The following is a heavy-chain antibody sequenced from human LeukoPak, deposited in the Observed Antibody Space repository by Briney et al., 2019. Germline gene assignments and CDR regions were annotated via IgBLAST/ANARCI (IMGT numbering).Heavy chain of an antibody. V-gene: IGHV4-4*02. D-gene: IGHD3-22*01. J-gene: IGHJ4*02. CDR3: ARDGAHYYDSSGYYYPY. CDR1: GDSIGSTGC. Sequence: SGSLSLTCTVSGDSIGSTGCWTWVRQPPGEGLEWIGEVYHSGATNYNPSLKSRVTMSVDKSKNQFSLKVNSVTAADTAVYYCARDGAHYYDSSGYYYPYWGQGTLVTVSS. CDR2: VYHSGAT.